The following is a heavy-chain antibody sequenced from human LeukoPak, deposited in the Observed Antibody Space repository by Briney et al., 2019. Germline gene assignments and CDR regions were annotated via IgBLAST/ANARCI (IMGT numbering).Heavy chain of an antibody. V-gene: IGHV4-59*08. D-gene: IGHD5/OR15-5a*01. CDR2: VYYSGST. CDR1: GDSISTYY. CDR3: AVNSTKHTFDI. Sequence: SETLSLTCTVSGDSISTYYWSWIRQSPGKGLEWIGSVYYSGSTNYSPSLKSRVRLSVDTSKNQFSLELTSVTAADTAVYYCAVNSTKHTFDIWGQGTMVTVSS. J-gene: IGHJ3*02.